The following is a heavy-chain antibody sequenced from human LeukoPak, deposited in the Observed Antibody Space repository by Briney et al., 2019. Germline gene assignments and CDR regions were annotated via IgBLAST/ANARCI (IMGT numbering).Heavy chain of an antibody. D-gene: IGHD3-22*01. V-gene: IGHV4-59*11. Sequence: PSETLSPACTVSGGSISSHYWSWIRQPPGKGLEWIGYIYYSGSTNYNPSLKSRVTISVDTSKNQFSLKMGSVTAADTAVYYCTRVDGVVVVNYQYIYPWGRSDPVTVSS. J-gene: IGHJ2*01. CDR1: GGSISSHY. CDR2: IYYSGST. CDR3: TRVDGVVVVNYQYIYP.